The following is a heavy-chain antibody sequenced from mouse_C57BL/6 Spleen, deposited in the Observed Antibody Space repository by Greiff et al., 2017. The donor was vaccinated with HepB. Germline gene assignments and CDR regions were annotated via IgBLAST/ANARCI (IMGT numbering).Heavy chain of an antibody. Sequence: VQLQQPGAELVKPGASVKVSCKASGYTFTSYWMHWVKQRPGQGLEWIGRIHPSDSDTNYNQKFKGKATLTVDKSSSTAYMQLSSLTSEDSAVYYSAMIYSNYRFAYWGQGTLVTVSA. D-gene: IGHD2-5*01. CDR3: AMIYSNYRFAY. CDR1: GYTFTSYW. J-gene: IGHJ3*01. CDR2: IHPSDSDT. V-gene: IGHV1-74*01.